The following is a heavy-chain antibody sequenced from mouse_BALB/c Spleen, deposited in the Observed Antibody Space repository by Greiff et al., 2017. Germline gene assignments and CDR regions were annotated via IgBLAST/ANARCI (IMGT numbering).Heavy chain of an antibody. CDR3: ARLDYGYPY. J-gene: IGHJ2*01. D-gene: IGHD1-2*01. V-gene: IGHV14-3*02. Sequence: EVQLVESGAELVKPGASVKLSCTASGFNFKDTYMHWVKQRPEQGLEWIGRIDPANGNTKYDPKFQGKASITADTSSNTAYLQLSSLTSEDTAVYYCARLDYGYPYWGQGTTLTVSS. CDR1: GFNFKDTY. CDR2: IDPANGNT.